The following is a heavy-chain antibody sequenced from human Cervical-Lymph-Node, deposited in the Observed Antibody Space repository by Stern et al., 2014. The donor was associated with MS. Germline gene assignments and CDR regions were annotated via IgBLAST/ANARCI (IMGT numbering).Heavy chain of an antibody. CDR1: GFTFGSSG. D-gene: IGHD2/OR15-2a*01. J-gene: IGHJ4*02. Sequence: VQLVESGGGVVQPGTSLRLSCVGSGFTFGSSGMHWVRQAPGNGLEWVAAVSYDGTYKHYADSLKGRFTISRDNSKNTLYLRMDSLRVEDTALYYCAKGTFSGSYFGDSWGQGTLVTVSS. CDR2: VSYDGTYK. CDR3: AKGTFSGSYFGDS. V-gene: IGHV3-30*18.